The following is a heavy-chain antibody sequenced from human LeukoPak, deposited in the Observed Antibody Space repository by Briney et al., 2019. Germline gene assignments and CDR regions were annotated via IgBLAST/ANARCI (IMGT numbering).Heavy chain of an antibody. V-gene: IGHV1-18*01. CDR3: ARAGTDYKMNYYYYYMDV. D-gene: IGHD1-26*01. Sequence: ASVKVSCKASGYTFTSYGISWVRQAPGQGLEWMGWISAYNGNTNYAQKLQGRVTVTTDTSTSTAYMELRSLRSDDTAVYYCARAGTDYKMNYYYYYMDVWGKGTTVTISS. CDR2: ISAYNGNT. CDR1: GYTFTSYG. J-gene: IGHJ6*03.